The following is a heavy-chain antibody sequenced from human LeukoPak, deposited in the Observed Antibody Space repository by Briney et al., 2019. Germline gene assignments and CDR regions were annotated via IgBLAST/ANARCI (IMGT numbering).Heavy chain of an antibody. D-gene: IGHD6-6*01. CDR1: GFTFSNYG. J-gene: IGHJ5*02. CDR2: ISGSGGRT. Sequence: GGSLRLSCAASGFTFSNYGMSWVRQAPGKGLEWVSAISGSGGRTYHADSVKGRFTISRDNSKNTLYLQMNSLRAEDTAVYYCARDPVIAARHQYNWFDPWGQGTLVTVSS. CDR3: ARDPVIAARHQYNWFDP. V-gene: IGHV3-23*01.